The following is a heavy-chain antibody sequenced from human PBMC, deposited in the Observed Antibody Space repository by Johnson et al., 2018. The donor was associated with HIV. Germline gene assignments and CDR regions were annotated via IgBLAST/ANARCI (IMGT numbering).Heavy chain of an antibody. CDR2: ISYDGSNK. Sequence: QVQLVESGGGLAQPGRSLRLSCTTSGFTFSSYGMHWVRQAPGKGLEWVAVISYDGSNKYYADSVKGRFTISRDNSKNTLYLQMNSLRAGDTAVYYCARGPSVVTLHAYDLWGQGTLVTVSS. D-gene: IGHD2-21*02. J-gene: IGHJ3*01. CDR1: GFTFSSYG. V-gene: IGHV3-33*05. CDR3: ARGPSVVTLHAYDL.